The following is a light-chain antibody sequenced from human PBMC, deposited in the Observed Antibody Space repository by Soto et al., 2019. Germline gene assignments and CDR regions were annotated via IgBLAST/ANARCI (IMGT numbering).Light chain of an antibody. V-gene: IGKV3D-15*01. CDR1: QSVSSN. Sequence: ETVMTQSPATLSVSPWERATLSCRASQSVSSNLAWYQQKPGQAPRLLMYEASNRATGVPARFSGSGSGTEFTLTINSLQSEDFAVYYCQQYNNWPRTFGQGTKVDIK. CDR2: EAS. J-gene: IGKJ1*01. CDR3: QQYNNWPRT.